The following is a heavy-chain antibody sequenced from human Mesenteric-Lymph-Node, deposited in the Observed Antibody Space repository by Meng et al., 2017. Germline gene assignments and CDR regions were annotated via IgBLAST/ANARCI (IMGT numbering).Heavy chain of an antibody. V-gene: IGHV3-23*01. Sequence: ESLKISWAASGFTFSSYAMSWVRQAPGKGLEWVSAISGSGGSTYYADSVKGRFSISRDNSYTTLSLQMNSLRAEDTAVYYCAKAYCSGGKCRVFHYWGLGTVVTVSS. CDR2: ISGSGGST. CDR1: GFTFSSYA. CDR3: AKAYCSGGKCRVFHY. D-gene: IGHD2-15*01. J-gene: IGHJ4*02.